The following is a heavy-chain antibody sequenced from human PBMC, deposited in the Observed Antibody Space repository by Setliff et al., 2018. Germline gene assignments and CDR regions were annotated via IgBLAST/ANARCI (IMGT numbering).Heavy chain of an antibody. CDR2: IYSDGSA. J-gene: IGHJ4*02. CDR1: GGIIYDHW. V-gene: IGHV4-4*07. Sequence: SETLSLTCSVSGGIIYDHWWTWIRQPAGAGLEWIGRIYSDGSADYNPSLRSRVTISVAKSKNQFFLKLTSMTAADTALYFCARERQGGFLEWAPFDSWGQGVVVTVSS. D-gene: IGHD3-3*01. CDR3: ARERQGGFLEWAPFDS.